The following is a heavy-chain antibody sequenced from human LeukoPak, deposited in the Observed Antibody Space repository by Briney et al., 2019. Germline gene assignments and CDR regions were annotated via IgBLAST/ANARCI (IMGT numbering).Heavy chain of an antibody. CDR2: INPNSGGT. V-gene: IGHV1-2*06. D-gene: IGHD4-17*01. Sequence: ASVKVSFKASGYTFTGYYMHWVRQAPGQGLEWMGRINPNSGGTNYAQKFQGRVTMTRDTSISTAYMELSRLRSDDTAVYYCARDPGDYGDSFLGAFDIWGQGTMVTVSS. CDR3: ARDPGDYGDSFLGAFDI. CDR1: GYTFTGYY. J-gene: IGHJ3*02.